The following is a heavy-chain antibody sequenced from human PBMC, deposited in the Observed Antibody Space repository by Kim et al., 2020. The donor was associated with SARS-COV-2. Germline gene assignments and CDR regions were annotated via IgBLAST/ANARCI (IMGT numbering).Heavy chain of an antibody. CDR1: GIAVSGNS. Sequence: GGSLRLSCAVSGIAVSGNSLTWVRQAPGKGLEWVSLTHSDGRTSYADSVRDRFTISRDISKNTLSLQMNSLRVEDTAIYYCARGNSGYGLLDYWGRGAL. V-gene: IGHV3-66*01. CDR3: ARGNSGYGLLDY. CDR2: THSDGRT. J-gene: IGHJ4*02. D-gene: IGHD5-12*01.